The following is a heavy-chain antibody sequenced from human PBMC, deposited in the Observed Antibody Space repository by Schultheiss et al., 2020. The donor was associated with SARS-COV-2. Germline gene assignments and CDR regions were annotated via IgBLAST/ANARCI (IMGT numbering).Heavy chain of an antibody. Sequence: GGSLRLSCAASGFSFSSYRMNWVRQAPGKGLEWVSSISTTTSYVNYADSVKGRFTISRDNAKNSLFLQMNSLRAEDTAVYYCASPDCSSTSCYILYWGQGTLVTVSS. CDR1: GFSFSSYR. D-gene: IGHD2-2*02. V-gene: IGHV3-21*01. CDR2: ISTTTSYV. CDR3: ASPDCSSTSCYILY. J-gene: IGHJ4*02.